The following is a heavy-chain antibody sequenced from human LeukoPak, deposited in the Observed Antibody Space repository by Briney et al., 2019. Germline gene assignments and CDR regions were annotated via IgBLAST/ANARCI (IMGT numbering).Heavy chain of an antibody. J-gene: IGHJ4*02. CDR3: ARDRNNNFFDY. V-gene: IGHV3-33*01. CDR1: GFIFANSG. CDR2: IWYDGTKE. D-gene: IGHD1-14*01. Sequence: GGSLRLSCAASGFIFANSGMRWVRQAPGKGLEWVAFIWYDGTKEYYADSVKGRFTVSRDNVNNTLYLHMNSLRAEDTARYHCARDRNNNFFDYCGQGTLLTVSS.